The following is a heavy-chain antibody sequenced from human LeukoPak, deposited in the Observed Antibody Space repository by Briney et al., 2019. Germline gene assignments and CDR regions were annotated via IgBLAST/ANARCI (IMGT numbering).Heavy chain of an antibody. CDR1: GFTVNSNY. J-gene: IGHJ4*02. CDR2: IYSGGST. CDR3: TTYDSSGYYSDY. D-gene: IGHD3-22*01. V-gene: IGHV3-53*01. Sequence: GGSLRLSCAASGFTVNSNYMSWVRQAPGKGLEWLSVIYSGGSTYYADSVKGRFTISRDNSKNTLSLQMNRLRAEDTAVYYCTTYDSSGYYSDYWGQGTLVTVSS.